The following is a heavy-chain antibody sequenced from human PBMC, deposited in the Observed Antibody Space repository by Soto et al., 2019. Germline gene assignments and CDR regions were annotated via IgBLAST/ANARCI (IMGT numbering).Heavy chain of an antibody. Sequence: ASVKVSCKASGYTFTSYDINWVRQATGQGLEWMGWMNPNSGNTGYAQKFQGRVTMTRNTSISTAYMELSSLRSEDTAVYYCARPSSYDFWSGYLGYYYYGMDVWGQGTTVTVS. CDR3: ARPSSYDFWSGYLGYYYYGMDV. CDR2: MNPNSGNT. D-gene: IGHD3-3*01. CDR1: GYTFTSYD. V-gene: IGHV1-8*01. J-gene: IGHJ6*02.